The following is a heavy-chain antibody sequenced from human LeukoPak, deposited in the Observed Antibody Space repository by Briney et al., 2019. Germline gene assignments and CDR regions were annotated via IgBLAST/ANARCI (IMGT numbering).Heavy chain of an antibody. CDR3: ARVWXGESRXXXXDP. CDR1: GGSISSYY. CDR2: IYTSGST. D-gene: IGHD3-10*01. V-gene: IGHV4-4*07. Sequence: SETLSLTCTVSGGSISSYYWSWIRQPAGKGLEWIGRIYTSGSTNYNPSLKSRVTMSVDTSKNQFSLKLSSVTAADTAVYYCARVWXGESRXXXXDPWGQGTLXTVSS. J-gene: IGHJ5*02.